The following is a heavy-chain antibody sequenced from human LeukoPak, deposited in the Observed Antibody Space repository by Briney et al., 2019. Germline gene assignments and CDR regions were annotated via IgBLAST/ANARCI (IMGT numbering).Heavy chain of an antibody. CDR3: VKEGVEYSYSYGDY. D-gene: IGHD3-16*01. V-gene: IGHV3-30*18. CDR2: ISYDGGDK. CDR1: GFTLSSYA. Sequence: GGSLRLSCAASGFTLSSYAMYWVRQAPGKGLEWVALISYDGGDKYYAESMKGRITISRDNAENTLYLQMNNLRPDDTAFYFCVKEGVEYSYSYGDYWGQGTLVTVSS. J-gene: IGHJ4*02.